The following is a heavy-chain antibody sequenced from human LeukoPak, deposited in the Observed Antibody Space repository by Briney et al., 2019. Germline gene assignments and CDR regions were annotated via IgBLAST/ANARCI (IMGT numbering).Heavy chain of an antibody. CDR2: ISGSGGST. J-gene: IGHJ3*02. D-gene: IGHD6-6*01. CDR1: GFTFSSYA. V-gene: IGHV3-23*01. CDR3: AKPLLEYSSSSGAFDI. Sequence: GRSLRLSCAASGFTFSSYAMSWVRQAPGKGLEWVSAISGSGGSTYYADSVKGRFSISRDNSKNTLYLQMNSLRAEDTAVYYCAKPLLEYSSSSGAFDIWGQGTMVTVSS.